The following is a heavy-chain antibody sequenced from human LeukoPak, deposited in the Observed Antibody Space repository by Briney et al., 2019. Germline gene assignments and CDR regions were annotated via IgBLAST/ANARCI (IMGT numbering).Heavy chain of an antibody. CDR2: ISGSGGST. J-gene: IGHJ4*02. V-gene: IGHV3-23*01. CDR3: AKVARIRFLEWLLSPSFDY. D-gene: IGHD3-3*01. CDR1: GFTFSSYA. Sequence: PGGSLRLSCAASGFTFSSYAMSWVRQAPGKGLEWVSAISGSGGSTYYADSVKGRFTISRDNPKNTLYLQMNSLRAEDTAVYYCAKVARIRFLEWLLSPSFDYWGQGTLVTVSS.